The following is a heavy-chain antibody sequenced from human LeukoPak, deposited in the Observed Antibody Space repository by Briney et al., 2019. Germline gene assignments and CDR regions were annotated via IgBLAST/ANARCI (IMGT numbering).Heavy chain of an antibody. CDR3: AKDGGFWSGYYPY. V-gene: IGHV3-23*01. J-gene: IGHJ4*02. D-gene: IGHD3-3*01. CDR1: GFTFSTYA. Sequence: GGSLRLSCAASGFTFSTYAVNWVRQAPGKGLEWVSAITGSGGATYYADSVKGRFTISRDNSKNTLYLQMSSLRAEDTAVYYCAKDGGFWSGYYPYWGQGTLVTVSS. CDR2: ITGSGGAT.